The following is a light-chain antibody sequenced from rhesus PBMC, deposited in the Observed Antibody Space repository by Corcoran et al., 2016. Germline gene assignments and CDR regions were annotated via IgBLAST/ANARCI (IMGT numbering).Light chain of an antibody. Sequence: DIVMTQTPPSLPVTPGEPASISCRSSQSLLHTDGRTYLYWYLQKPGQPPRLLIYRVSNRFSGVPDRFSGSGSGTAFTLKSSRVKAEDVGVYYCMQALQTPPTFGGGTKVELK. CDR2: RVS. CDR1: QSLLHTDGRTY. CDR3: MQALQTPPT. J-gene: IGKJ4*01. V-gene: IGKV2-73*01.